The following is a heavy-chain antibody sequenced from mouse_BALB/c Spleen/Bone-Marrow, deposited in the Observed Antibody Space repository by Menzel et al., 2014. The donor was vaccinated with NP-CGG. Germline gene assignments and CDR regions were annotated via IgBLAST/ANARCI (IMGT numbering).Heavy chain of an antibody. CDR2: TDPANGNT. CDR1: GFNIKDTY. Sequence: EVQLQQSWAELVKPGASVKLSCTASGFNIKDTYMHWVKQRPEQGLEWIGRTDPANGNTKYDPKFQGKATITADTSSNTAYLQLSSLTSEDTAVYYCASYRYAWYFDVWGAGTTVTVSS. D-gene: IGHD2-14*01. J-gene: IGHJ1*01. CDR3: ASYRYAWYFDV. V-gene: IGHV14-3*02.